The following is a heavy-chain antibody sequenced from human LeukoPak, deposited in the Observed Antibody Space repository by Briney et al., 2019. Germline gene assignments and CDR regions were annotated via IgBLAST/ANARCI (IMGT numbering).Heavy chain of an antibody. D-gene: IGHD3-10*01. Sequence: GGSLRLSCAGSGFTFSSYGMHWVRQAPGKGLEWVAVISYDGSNKYYADSVKGRFTISRDNSKNTLYLQMNSLRAEDTAVYYCARERFGELLDYWGQGTLVTVSS. J-gene: IGHJ4*02. CDR1: GFTFSSYG. CDR2: ISYDGSNK. CDR3: ARERFGELLDY. V-gene: IGHV3-30*03.